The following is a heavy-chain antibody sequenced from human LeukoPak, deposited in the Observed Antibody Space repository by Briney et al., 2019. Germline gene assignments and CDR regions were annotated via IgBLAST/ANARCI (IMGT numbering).Heavy chain of an antibody. CDR1: GYTFTSNY. J-gene: IGHJ1*01. V-gene: IGHV1-69*13. CDR2: IIPIFGTA. CDR3: ARGAPLKLRSTSCEYFQH. D-gene: IGHD2-2*01. Sequence: SVKVSCKASGYTFTSNYIHWVRQAPGQGLEWMGGIIPIFGTANYAQKFQGRVTITADESTSTAYMELSSLRSEDTAVYYCARGAPLKLRSTSCEYFQHWGQGTLVTVSS.